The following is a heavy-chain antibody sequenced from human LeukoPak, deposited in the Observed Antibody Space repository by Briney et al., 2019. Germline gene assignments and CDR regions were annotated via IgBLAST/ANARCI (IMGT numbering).Heavy chain of an antibody. CDR2: ISSSGSTI. Sequence: QSGGPLRLSCAAPGFTFSSYEMNWVGQAPGKGLEWVSYISSSGSTIYYADSVKGRFTISRDNAKNSLYLQMNSLRAEDTAVYYCAELGITMIGGVWGKGTTVTISS. CDR3: AELGITMIGGV. V-gene: IGHV3-48*03. CDR1: GFTFSSYE. J-gene: IGHJ6*04. D-gene: IGHD3-10*02.